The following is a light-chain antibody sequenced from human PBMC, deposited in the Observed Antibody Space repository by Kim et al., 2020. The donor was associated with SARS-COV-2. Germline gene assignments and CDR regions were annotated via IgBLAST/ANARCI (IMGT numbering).Light chain of an antibody. V-gene: IGKV3-20*01. J-gene: IGKJ2*01. CDR1: QSVSSSY. Sequence: SPGERATRSCRASQSVSSSYLAWYQQKPGQAPRLLLYGAASRATGIPDRFSGSGSGADFTLTISRLEPEDFAVYYCQQYGSSPPYTFGQGTKLEIK. CDR3: QQYGSSPPYT. CDR2: GAA.